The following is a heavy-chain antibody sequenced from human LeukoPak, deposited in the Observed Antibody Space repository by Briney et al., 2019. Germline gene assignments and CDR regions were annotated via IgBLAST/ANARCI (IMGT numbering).Heavy chain of an antibody. J-gene: IGHJ5*02. CDR1: GYTFTSYG. V-gene: IGHV1-18*01. CDR2: ISAYNGNT. CDR3: ARGFGYCSSTSCYEGWFDP. D-gene: IGHD2-2*01. Sequence: ASVKVSCKASGYTFTSYGISWVRQAPGQGLEWMGWISAYNGNTNYAQKLQGRATMTTDTSTGTAYMELRSLRSDDTAVYYCARGFGYCSSTSCYEGWFDPWGQGTLVTVSS.